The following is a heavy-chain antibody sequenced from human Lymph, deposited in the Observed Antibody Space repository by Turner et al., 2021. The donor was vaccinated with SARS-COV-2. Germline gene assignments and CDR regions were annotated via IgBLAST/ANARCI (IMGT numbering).Heavy chain of an antibody. D-gene: IGHD6-19*01. J-gene: IGHJ3*02. V-gene: IGHV1-69*01. Sequence: QGQLVQSGAEVKKPGSSVKVSCKVSGGTFSSYAISWVRQAPGLGLEWIRGRIPKLRTANYAQQIQGRVTISADESTNTAYLEVSSLRSEDMAVYYCVRATAVAGTLGAFDIWGPGTMVTVSS. CDR2: RIPKLRTA. CDR3: VRATAVAGTLGAFDI. CDR1: GGTFSSYA.